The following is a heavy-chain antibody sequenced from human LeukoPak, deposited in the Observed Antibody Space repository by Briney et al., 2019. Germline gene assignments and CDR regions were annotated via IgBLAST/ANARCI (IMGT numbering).Heavy chain of an antibody. CDR2: ISSSGSTI. Sequence: GGSLRLSCAASGFTFSDYYMSWIRQAPGNGLEWVSYISSSGSTIYYADSVKGRFTISRDNAKNSLYLQMNSLRAEDTAVYYCARRTYYDFWDYWGQGTLVTVSS. V-gene: IGHV3-11*04. CDR3: ARRTYYDFWDY. D-gene: IGHD3-3*01. CDR1: GFTFSDYY. J-gene: IGHJ4*02.